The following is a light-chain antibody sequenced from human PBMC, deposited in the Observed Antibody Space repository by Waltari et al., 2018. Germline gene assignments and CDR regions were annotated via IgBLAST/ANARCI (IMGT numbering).Light chain of an antibody. CDR3: AAWDDKLGGRWE. V-gene: IGLV1-47*01. CDR1: SSNIGSNV. CDR2: RND. J-gene: IGLJ2*01. Sequence: QSVLTQPPSASGTPGQRVTISCSGSSSNIGSNVVNWYQQVPGTTPKLLIYRNDQRPSGVPDRLSGSKSGTSASLAISGLRSEDEADYYCAAWDDKLGGRWEFGGGTKLTVL.